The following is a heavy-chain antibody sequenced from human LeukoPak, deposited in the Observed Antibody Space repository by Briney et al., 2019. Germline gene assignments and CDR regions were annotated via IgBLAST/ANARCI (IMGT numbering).Heavy chain of an antibody. CDR3: ARLDISTTWYAFDY. D-gene: IGHD5-12*01. V-gene: IGHV4-34*01. Sequence: SETLSLTCAVYGESFNRYYWSWIRQPPGKGLEWIAEIYHDGNTNYNPSLKSRVTISVDTSNNHFSLKLTSVTAADTAVYYCARLDISTTWYAFDYWGQGTLVTVSS. CDR1: GESFNRYY. J-gene: IGHJ4*02. CDR2: IYHDGNT.